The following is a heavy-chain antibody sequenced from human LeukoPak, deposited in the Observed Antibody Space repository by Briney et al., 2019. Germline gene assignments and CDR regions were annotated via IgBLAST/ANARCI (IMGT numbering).Heavy chain of an antibody. J-gene: IGHJ4*02. CDR1: GYTFTNYA. V-gene: IGHV1-18*01. D-gene: IGHD1-7*01. CDR3: ARADNWNYPLDY. Sequence: GASVKVSCKASGYTFTNYAFSWVRQAPGQGLEWMGWINTNNGNTNYVKRLQGRVTMTTDTSTSTAYMELRSLRSDDTAVYYCARADNWNYPLDYWGQGTLVTVSS. CDR2: INTNNGNT.